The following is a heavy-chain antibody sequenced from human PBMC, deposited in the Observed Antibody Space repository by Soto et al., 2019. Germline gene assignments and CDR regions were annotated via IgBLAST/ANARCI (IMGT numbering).Heavy chain of an antibody. CDR3: ARDSITILGVVIIGYGMDV. V-gene: IGHV6-1*01. J-gene: IGHJ6*02. CDR1: GYSVSSNSAA. D-gene: IGHD3-3*01. Sequence: SQTLSLTCAISGYSVSSNSAAWNWIRQSPSRGLEWLGRTYYRSKWYNDYAVSVKSRITINPDTSKNQFSLQLNSVTPEDTAVYYCARDSITILGVVIIGYGMDVWGQGTTVTVSS. CDR2: TYYRSKWYN.